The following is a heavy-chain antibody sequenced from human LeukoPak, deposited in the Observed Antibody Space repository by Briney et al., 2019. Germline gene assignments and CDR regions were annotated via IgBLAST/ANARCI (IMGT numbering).Heavy chain of an antibody. CDR2: IYYSGST. Sequence: SETLSLTCTVSGGSISSSSYYWGWIRQPPGKGLEWIGSIYYSGSTYYNPSLKSRVTISVDTSKNQFSLKLSSVTAADTAVYYCARETVVTTNFDYWGQGTLVPVSS. J-gene: IGHJ4*02. CDR1: GGSISSSSYY. V-gene: IGHV4-39*02. CDR3: ARETVVTTNFDY. D-gene: IGHD4-23*01.